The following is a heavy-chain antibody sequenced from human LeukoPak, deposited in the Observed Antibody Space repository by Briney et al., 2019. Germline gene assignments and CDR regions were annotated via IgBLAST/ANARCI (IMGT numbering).Heavy chain of an antibody. V-gene: IGHV3-33*01. CDR2: IWYDGSNK. D-gene: IGHD3-10*01. CDR1: GFTFSSYG. Sequence: PGGSLGLFCAVSGFTFSSYGMHWVRQAPGKGLEWVAVIWYDGSNKYYADSVKGRFTISRDNSKNTLYLQMNSLRAEDTAVYYCARDRSGSGNYYYYGMDVWGQGTTVTVSS. CDR3: ARDRSGSGNYYYYGMDV. J-gene: IGHJ6*02.